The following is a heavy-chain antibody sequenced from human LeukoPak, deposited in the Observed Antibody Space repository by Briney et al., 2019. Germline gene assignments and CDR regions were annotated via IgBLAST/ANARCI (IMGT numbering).Heavy chain of an antibody. CDR3: ARVGGYDFWSGLNWFDP. CDR2: IYYSGST. CDR1: GGSISSYY. J-gene: IGHJ5*02. Sequence: SETLSLTCTVSGGSISSYYWSWIRQPPGKGLEWIGYIYYSGSTNYNPSLKNRVTISVDTSKNQFSLKLSSVTAADTAVYCWARVGGYDFWSGLNWFDPGGQGTLVTVSS. V-gene: IGHV4-59*01. D-gene: IGHD3-3*01.